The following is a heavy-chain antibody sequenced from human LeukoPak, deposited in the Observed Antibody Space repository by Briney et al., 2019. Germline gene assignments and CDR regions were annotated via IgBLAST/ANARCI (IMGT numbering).Heavy chain of an antibody. CDR2: ISSSGSTI. Sequence: PGWSLRLACAACGFTFSDYYMSWLRQPRGRGGEWVAYISSSGSTIYFADSVKGRFTISRDNAKSSLYLQMHSLRAEDTAVDYCASPRSGWLLGYFQHWGQGTLVTVSS. D-gene: IGHD6-25*01. CDR1: GFTFSDYY. CDR3: ASPRSGWLLGYFQH. V-gene: IGHV3-11*01. J-gene: IGHJ1*01.